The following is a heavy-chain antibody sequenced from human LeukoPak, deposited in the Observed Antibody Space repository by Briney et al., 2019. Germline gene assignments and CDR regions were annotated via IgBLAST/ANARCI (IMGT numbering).Heavy chain of an antibody. CDR2: IYYSGST. CDR1: GGSISSSSYY. J-gene: IGHJ4*02. D-gene: IGHD6-13*01. CDR3: ARHPYTRIAAAGTYYFDD. V-gene: IGHV4-39*01. Sequence: SETLSLTCTVSGGSISSSSYYWAWIPQPRGKGLERFGRIYYSGSTYYNPSLKNRVTISVETSKNQFSLKLSSVTAADTAVYYCARHPYTRIAAAGTYYFDDWGQGTLVTVSS.